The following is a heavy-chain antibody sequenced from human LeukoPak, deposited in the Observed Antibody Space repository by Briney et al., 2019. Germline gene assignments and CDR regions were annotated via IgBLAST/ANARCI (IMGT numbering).Heavy chain of an antibody. V-gene: IGHV1-2*02. J-gene: IGHJ4*02. CDR2: INPNSGDT. Sequence: ASVTVSCKASGYSFTGYYMHWVRQAPGQGLEWMGWINPNSGDTNYAQKLQGRVTMTTDTSTSTAYMERRSLRSDDTAVYYCARQTGTNEYFDYWGQGTLVTVSS. D-gene: IGHD1-7*01. CDR3: ARQTGTNEYFDY. CDR1: GYSFTGYY.